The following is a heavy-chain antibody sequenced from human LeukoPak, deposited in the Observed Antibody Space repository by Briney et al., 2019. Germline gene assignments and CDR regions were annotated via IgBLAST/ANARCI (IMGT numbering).Heavy chain of an antibody. V-gene: IGHV3-74*01. CDR1: GFTFSSYW. Sequence: PGGSLRLSCAASGFTFSSYWMHWVRQAPGKGLVWVSRINSDGSSTSYADSVKGRFTISRDNAKNTLYLQMNSLRAEDTALYYCAKDQGSGYYEGYFDYWGQGTLVTVSS. CDR3: AKDQGSGYYEGYFDY. CDR2: INSDGSST. D-gene: IGHD3-22*01. J-gene: IGHJ4*02.